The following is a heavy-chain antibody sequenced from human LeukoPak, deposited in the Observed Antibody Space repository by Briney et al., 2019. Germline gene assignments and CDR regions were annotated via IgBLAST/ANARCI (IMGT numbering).Heavy chain of an antibody. CDR1: GGSISSYY. J-gene: IGHJ4*02. D-gene: IGHD3-10*01. V-gene: IGHV4-59*01. CDR2: IYYSGST. CDR3: ARVVLPHYGSGSYFVGRYFDY. Sequence: SETLSLTCTVSGGSISSYYWAWIRQPPGKGLEWIGYIYYSGSTSYKPSLKSRVTISLDTSKNQFSLKLSSVTAADTAVYYCARVVLPHYGSGSYFVGRYFDYWGQGTLVTVSS.